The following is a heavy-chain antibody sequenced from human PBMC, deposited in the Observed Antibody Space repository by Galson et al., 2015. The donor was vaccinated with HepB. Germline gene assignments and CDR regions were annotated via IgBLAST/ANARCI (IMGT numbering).Heavy chain of an antibody. V-gene: IGHV3-7*03. D-gene: IGHD2-2*01. CDR2: MNQGGSDK. CDR3: ARGYPWNCASASCPGAFDF. CDR1: GFTFSNYW. J-gene: IGHJ4*02. Sequence: SLRLSCAASGFTFSNYWMIWVRQAPGKGLEWVAYMNQGGSDKNYLESVKGRFTISRDNARNSLYLQMNYLRAEDTALYYCARGYPWNCASASCPGAFDFWGRGTQVTFSS.